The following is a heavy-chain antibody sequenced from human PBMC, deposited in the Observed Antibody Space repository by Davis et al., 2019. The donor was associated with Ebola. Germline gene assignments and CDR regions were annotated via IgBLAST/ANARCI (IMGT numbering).Heavy chain of an antibody. CDR1: GFTVSSNY. V-gene: IGHV3-53*01. CDR2: IYSGGNT. Sequence: GESLKISCAASGFTVSSNYMSWVRQAPGKGLEWVSVIYSGGNTYYADSVKGRFTISRDNSKNTLYLQMNSLRAEDTAVYYCIKQGTYQPTDYWGQGTLVTVSS. J-gene: IGHJ4*02. CDR3: IKQGTYQPTDY. D-gene: IGHD2-2*01.